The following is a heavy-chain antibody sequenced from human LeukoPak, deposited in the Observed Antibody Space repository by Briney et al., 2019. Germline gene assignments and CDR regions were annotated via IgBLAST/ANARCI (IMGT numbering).Heavy chain of an antibody. CDR1: GFTFSSYW. CDR2: INTDGSNT. CDR3: AREPTSSYYDSSGWPDY. J-gene: IGHJ4*02. V-gene: IGHV3-74*01. Sequence: GGFLRLSCAASGFTFSSYWMHWVRQAPGKGLLWVSRINTDGSNTIYADSVKGRFTISRDNAKSTLYLQMNSLRAEDTAVYYCAREPTSSYYDSSGWPDYWGQGTLVTVSS. D-gene: IGHD3-22*01.